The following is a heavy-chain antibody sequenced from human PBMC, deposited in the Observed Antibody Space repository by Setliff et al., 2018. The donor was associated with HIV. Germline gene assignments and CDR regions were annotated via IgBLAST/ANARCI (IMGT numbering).Heavy chain of an antibody. D-gene: IGHD2-15*01. V-gene: IGHV1-69*10. CDR2: FIPLPRIA. J-gene: IGHJ3*02. CDR1: GGTFSSYA. Sequence: SVKVSCKASGGTFSSYAISWVRQAPGQGLEWMGGFIPLPRIANYAQRFQGRLTITADESTRTAYMELSSLTSEDTAVYYCARPTNGYCSGGTCPDTFDIWGQGTLVTVSS. CDR3: ARPTNGYCSGGTCPDTFDI.